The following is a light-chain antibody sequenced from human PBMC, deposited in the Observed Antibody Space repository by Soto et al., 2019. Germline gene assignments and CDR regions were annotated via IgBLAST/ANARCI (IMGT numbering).Light chain of an antibody. CDR3: ATWDDSLNGHYV. V-gene: IGLV1-47*01. CDR1: SSNIGSNY. CDR2: RNN. Sequence: QAVVTQPPSASGTPGQRVSISCSGSSSNIGSNYVDWYQQLPGTAPKLLIYRNNQRPSGVPDRFSGSKSGTLASLAISGLRSGDEADYYCATWDDSLNGHYVFGCGTKVTVL. J-gene: IGLJ1*01.